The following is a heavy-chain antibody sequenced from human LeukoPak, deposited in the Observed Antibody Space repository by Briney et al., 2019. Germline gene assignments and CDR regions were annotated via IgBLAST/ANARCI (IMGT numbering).Heavy chain of an antibody. CDR3: AREFSRANYGYVWGSLDY. J-gene: IGHJ4*02. Sequence: ASVKVSCKASGGTFSSYAISWVRQAPGQGLEWMGRIIPILGIANYAQKFQGRVTITADKSTSTAYMELSSLRSEDTAVYYCAREFSRANYGYVWGSLDYWGQGTLVTVSS. D-gene: IGHD3-16*01. CDR2: IIPILGIA. V-gene: IGHV1-69*04. CDR1: GGTFSSYA.